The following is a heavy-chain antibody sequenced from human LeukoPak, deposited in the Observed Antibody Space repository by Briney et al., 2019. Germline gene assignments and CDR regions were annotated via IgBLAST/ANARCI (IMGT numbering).Heavy chain of an antibody. V-gene: IGHV4-61*05. J-gene: IGHJ4*02. Sequence: PSETLSLTCTVSGGSISSSSYYWGWIRQPPGKGLEWIGYIYYSGSTNYNPSLKSRVTISVDTSKNQFSLKLSSVTAADTAVYYCARGGKWFGELSFDYWGQGTLVTVSS. CDR3: ARGGKWFGELSFDY. D-gene: IGHD3-10*01. CDR1: GGSISSSSYY. CDR2: IYYSGST.